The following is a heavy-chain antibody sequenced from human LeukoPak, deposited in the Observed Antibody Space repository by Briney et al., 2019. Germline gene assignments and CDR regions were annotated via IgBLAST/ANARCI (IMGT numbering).Heavy chain of an antibody. V-gene: IGHV4-59*01. CDR3: ARTQYCISSTSCYFGYFDY. CDR2: VYYTGST. D-gene: IGHD2-2*01. Sequence: SETLSLTCTLSGDSISNYYWSWIRQPPGKGLEWIAYVYYTGSTNYNPSLKSRVTISLDMSKNQFSMKLSYVTAAHTAVYYCARTQYCISSTSCYFGYFDYWGQGTLVTVSS. J-gene: IGHJ4*02. CDR1: GDSISNYY.